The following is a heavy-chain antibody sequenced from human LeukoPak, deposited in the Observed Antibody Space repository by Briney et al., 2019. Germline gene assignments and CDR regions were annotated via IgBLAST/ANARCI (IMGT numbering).Heavy chain of an antibody. D-gene: IGHD3-16*01. CDR2: ISSSGSTI. Sequence: GGSLRLSCAASGFTFSSYEMNWVRQAPWKGLEWVSYISSSGSTIYYADSVKGRFTISRDNAKNSLYLQMNSLRAEDTAVYYCARDVIYDSEIYSYGDSWGQGTLVTVSS. CDR1: GFTFSSYE. CDR3: ARDVIYDSEIYSYGDS. V-gene: IGHV3-48*03. J-gene: IGHJ4*02.